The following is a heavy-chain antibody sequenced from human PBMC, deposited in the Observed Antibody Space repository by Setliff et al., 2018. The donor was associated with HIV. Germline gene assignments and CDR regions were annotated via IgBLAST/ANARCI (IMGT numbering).Heavy chain of an antibody. D-gene: IGHD2-2*02. CDR3: ARDNTAFDI. CDR2: IIPLVGLA. Sequence: SVKVSCKASGDTLSSYSISWVRQAPGQGLEWMGAIIPLVGLADYAQKFQGRLTLTGDKSTNIVYMDLSSLTSEDTAVYYCARDNTAFDIWGQGTMVTVSS. J-gene: IGHJ3*02. V-gene: IGHV1-69*10. CDR1: GDTLSSYS.